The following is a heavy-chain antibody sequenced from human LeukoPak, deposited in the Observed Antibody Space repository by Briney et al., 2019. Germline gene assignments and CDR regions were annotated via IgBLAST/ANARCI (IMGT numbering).Heavy chain of an antibody. CDR3: ARDLPGGYPEAPFDY. Sequence: ASVKVSCKASGYTFTSYYMHWVRQAPGQGLEWMGIINPSGGSTSYAQKFQGRVTMTRDTSTSTVYMELSSLRSEDTAVYYCARDLPGGYPEAPFDYWGQGTLVTVSS. CDR2: INPSGGST. V-gene: IGHV1-46*01. CDR1: GYTFTSYY. D-gene: IGHD3-22*01. J-gene: IGHJ4*02.